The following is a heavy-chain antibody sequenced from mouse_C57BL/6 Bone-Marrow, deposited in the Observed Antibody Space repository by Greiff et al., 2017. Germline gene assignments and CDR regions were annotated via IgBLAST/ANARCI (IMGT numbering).Heavy chain of an antibody. CDR3: ARDDYDEKYFDV. CDR2: INPNYGTT. V-gene: IGHV1-39*01. CDR1: GYSFTDYN. Sequence: EVKLVESGPELVKPGASVKISCKASGYSFTDYNMNWVKQSNGKSLEWIGVINPNYGTTSYNQKFKGKATLTADQSSSTAYMQLNSLTSEDSAVYYCARDDYDEKYFDVWGTGTTVTVSS. J-gene: IGHJ1*03. D-gene: IGHD2-4*01.